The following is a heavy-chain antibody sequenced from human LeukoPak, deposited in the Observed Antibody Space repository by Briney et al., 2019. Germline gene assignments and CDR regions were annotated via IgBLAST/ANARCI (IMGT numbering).Heavy chain of an antibody. J-gene: IGHJ3*02. CDR2: LRYDGSNK. Sequence: GGSLRLSRAASGFTFSSYGMHWVRQAPGKGREWGAFLRYDGSNKYYADSAKGRFTISRDNSKNTLYLQMNSLRAEDTAVYYCAKDRRGDYYYDSSGYLPLAFDIWGQGTMVTVSS. CDR1: GFTFSSYG. D-gene: IGHD3-22*01. CDR3: AKDRRGDYYYDSSGYLPLAFDI. V-gene: IGHV3-30*02.